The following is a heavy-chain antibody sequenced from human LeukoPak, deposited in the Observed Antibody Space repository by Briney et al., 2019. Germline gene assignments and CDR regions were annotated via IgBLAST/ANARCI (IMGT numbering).Heavy chain of an antibody. CDR2: ISSSSSYI. D-gene: IGHD3-3*01. CDR1: GFTFSSYS. CDR3: AKLRFLEWLSHTNWFDP. J-gene: IGHJ5*02. Sequence: KAGGSLRLSCAASGFTFSSYSMNWVRQAPGKGLEWVSSISSSSSYIYYTDSLKGRFTISRDNAKISLYLQMNSLRAEDTAVYYCAKLRFLEWLSHTNWFDPWGQGTLVTVSS. V-gene: IGHV3-21*01.